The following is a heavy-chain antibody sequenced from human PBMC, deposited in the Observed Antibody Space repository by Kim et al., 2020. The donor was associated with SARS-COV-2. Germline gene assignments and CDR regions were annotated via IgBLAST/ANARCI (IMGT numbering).Heavy chain of an antibody. J-gene: IGHJ4*02. Sequence: SETLSLTCTVSGGSISSYYWSWIRQPPGKGLEWIGYIYYSGSTNYNPSLKSRVTISVDTSKNQFSLKLSSVTAADTAVYYCARGPPTNYDIWVPRGYFDYWGQGTLVTVSS. V-gene: IGHV4-59*13. CDR1: GGSISSYY. D-gene: IGHD3-9*01. CDR2: IYYSGST. CDR3: ARGPPTNYDIWVPRGYFDY.